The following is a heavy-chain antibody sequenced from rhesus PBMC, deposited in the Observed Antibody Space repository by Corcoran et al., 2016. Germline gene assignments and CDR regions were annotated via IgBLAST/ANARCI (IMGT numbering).Heavy chain of an antibody. D-gene: IGHD2-8*01. CDR1: GFSLTTSGMG. CDR2: IYWDDDK. CDR3: ARVGRCSGVVCYADY. J-gene: IGHJ4*01. Sequence: QVTLKECGPALVKPTQTLTLTCTFSGFSLTTSGMGVGWIRQSPGKALVWLALIYWDDDKRYSTSLMSRLTSSKATSKNQVVLTMTNMDPVDTATYYCARVGRCSGVVCYADYWGQGILVTVSS. V-gene: IGHV2-174*01.